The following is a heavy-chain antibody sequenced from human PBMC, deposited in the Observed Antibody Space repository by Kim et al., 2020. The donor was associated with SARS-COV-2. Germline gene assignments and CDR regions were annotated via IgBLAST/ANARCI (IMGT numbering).Heavy chain of an antibody. CDR1: GGSISSGGYY. V-gene: IGHV4-31*03. J-gene: IGHJ6*03. CDR2: IYYSGST. Sequence: SETLSLTCTVSGGSISSGGYYWSWIRQHPGKGLEWIGYIYYSGSTYYNPSLKSRVTISVDTSKNQFSLKLSSVTAADTAVYYCARESQGTKRGPRGNPTSYYYYYYMDVWGKGTTVTVSS. CDR3: ARESQGTKRGPRGNPTSYYYYYYMDV. D-gene: IGHD3-10*01.